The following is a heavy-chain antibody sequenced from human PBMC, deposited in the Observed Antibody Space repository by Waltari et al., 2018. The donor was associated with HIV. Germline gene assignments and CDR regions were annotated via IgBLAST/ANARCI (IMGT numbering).Heavy chain of an antibody. CDR1: GFTLDDSP. Sequence: EVQLVESGGGLVQPGRSLRLSCAASGFTLDDSPSLRVRQAPGKGLEWVSGISWNSGRIGYADSVKGRFTISRDNAKNSLYLQMNSLRFEDTALYYCAKAISRIGVTEYYFDYWGQGTLVTVSS. CDR3: AKAISRIGVTEYYFDY. V-gene: IGHV3-9*01. CDR2: ISWNSGRI. D-gene: IGHD6-19*01. J-gene: IGHJ4*02.